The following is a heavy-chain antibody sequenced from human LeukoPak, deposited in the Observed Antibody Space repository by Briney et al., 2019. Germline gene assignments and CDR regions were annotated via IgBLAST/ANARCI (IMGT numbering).Heavy chain of an antibody. CDR1: GFTFSSYA. CDR3: ARGPLQLGYCSSTSCYLPIDY. J-gene: IGHJ4*02. V-gene: IGHV3-30-3*01. D-gene: IGHD2-2*01. CDR2: ISYDGSNK. Sequence: GRSLRLSCAASGFTFSSYAMHWVRQAPGKGLEWVAVISYDGSNKYHADSGKGRFTISRDNSKNTLYLQMNSLRAEDTAVYYCARGPLQLGYCSSTSCYLPIDYWGQGTLVTVSS.